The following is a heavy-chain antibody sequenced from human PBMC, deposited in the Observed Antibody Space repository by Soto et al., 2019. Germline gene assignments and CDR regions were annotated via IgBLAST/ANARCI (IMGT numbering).Heavy chain of an antibody. CDR2: SYYSGST. Sequence: PSETLSLTCTVSGGSISSYVWSWIRQPPGKGLEWIGYSYYSGSTNYSPSLKSRVTISVDTSKNQFSLKLSSVTAADTAVYYCARVVGVAEVFDYWGQGTLVTVSS. J-gene: IGHJ4*02. CDR3: ARVVGVAEVFDY. V-gene: IGHV4-59*01. D-gene: IGHD3-3*01. CDR1: GGSISSYV.